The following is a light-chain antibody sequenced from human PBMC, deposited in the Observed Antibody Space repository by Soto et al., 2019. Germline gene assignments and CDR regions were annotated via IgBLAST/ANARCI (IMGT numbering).Light chain of an antibody. Sequence: DLVMTQSPDSLAVSLGERATINCKSSQSVLYSSNNKNYLAWYQQKPGQPPKLLIYWASARESGVPDRFSGSGSGTEFTLTISSLQAEDVAVYYCQQYYSTPPTFGGGTKVEIK. J-gene: IGKJ4*01. CDR3: QQYYSTPPT. CDR1: QSVLYSSNNKNY. CDR2: WAS. V-gene: IGKV4-1*01.